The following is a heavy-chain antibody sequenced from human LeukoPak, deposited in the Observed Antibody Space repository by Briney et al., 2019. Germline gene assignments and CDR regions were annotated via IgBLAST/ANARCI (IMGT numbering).Heavy chain of an antibody. CDR1: GYTFTGYY. V-gene: IGHV1-2*02. D-gene: IGHD3-16*02. CDR2: INPNSGGT. CDR3: ARVEVGDYVWGSYRL. J-gene: IGHJ4*02. Sequence: APVKVSCKASGYTFTGYYMHWVRQAPGQGLEWMGWINPNSGGTNYAQKFQGRVTMTRDTSISTAYMELSRLRSDDTAVYYCARVEVGDYVWGSYRLWGQGTLVTVSS.